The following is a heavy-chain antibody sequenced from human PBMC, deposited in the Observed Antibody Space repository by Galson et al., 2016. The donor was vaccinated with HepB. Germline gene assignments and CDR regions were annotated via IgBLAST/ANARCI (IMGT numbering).Heavy chain of an antibody. J-gene: IGHJ5*02. Sequence: YSMNWIRQAPGKGPEWVSYISPSSSSIYYADSVKGRFTISRDNANSSLYLQLDSLRDEDTAVYSCARGGSYSGWFDPWGQGTLVTVSS. V-gene: IGHV3-48*02. D-gene: IGHD1-26*01. CDR3: ARGGSYSGWFDP. CDR1: YS. CDR2: ISPSSSSI.